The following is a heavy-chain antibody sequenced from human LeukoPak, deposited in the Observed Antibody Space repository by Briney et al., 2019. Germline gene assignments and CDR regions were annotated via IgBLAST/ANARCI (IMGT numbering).Heavy chain of an antibody. Sequence: PSETLSLTCTASGGSISSYSWSWIRQPPGKGLEWIWYIYYSGSTTYNPSLKSRVTISVDTSKNQFSLKLSSVTAADTAVYYCARDLPYCSGGSCYPPDAFDIWGQGTMVSVSS. CDR3: ARDLPYCSGGSCYPPDAFDI. CDR1: GGSISSYS. CDR2: IYYSGST. D-gene: IGHD2-15*01. V-gene: IGHV4-59*01. J-gene: IGHJ3*02.